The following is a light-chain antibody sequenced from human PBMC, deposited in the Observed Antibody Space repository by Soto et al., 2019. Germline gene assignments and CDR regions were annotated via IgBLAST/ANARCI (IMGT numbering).Light chain of an antibody. V-gene: IGKV1-5*01. CDR3: QQYDDYSLWT. J-gene: IGKJ1*01. Sequence: DIQMTQSPPTLSASVGDRVTITCRASQTISRWLAWYQQKPGRAPKLLIYDASSLHSGVPSRFSGSGSGTEFTVTISSLQPDDFAPYYCQQYDDYSLWTFGQGTEVEIK. CDR2: DAS. CDR1: QTISRW.